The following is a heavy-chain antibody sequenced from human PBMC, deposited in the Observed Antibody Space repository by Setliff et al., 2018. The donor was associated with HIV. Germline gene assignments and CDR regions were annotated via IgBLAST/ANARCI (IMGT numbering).Heavy chain of an antibody. CDR3: ARQSGFHEGWDIFAVVAGAFDV. D-gene: IGHD3-3*01. CDR1: GGSISGGGYY. Sequence: SETLSLICTVSGGSISGGGYYWGWIRQPPGKGLEWIGSIYYTGSTYYNPSLKSRVTMSVDRSKNQFSLRLNSVTAADTALYYCARQSGFHEGWDIFAVVAGAFDVWGQGTVVTVSS. J-gene: IGHJ3*01. CDR2: IYYTGST. V-gene: IGHV4-39*01.